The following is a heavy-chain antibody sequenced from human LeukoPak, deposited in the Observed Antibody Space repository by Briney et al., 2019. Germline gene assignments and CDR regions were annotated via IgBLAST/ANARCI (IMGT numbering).Heavy chain of an antibody. CDR3: ARPNASGYSYGYDY. CDR1: GGTFSSYA. Sequence: SVKVSCKASGGTFSSYAISWVRQAPGQGLEWMGGIIPIFGRANYAQKFQGRVTITTDESTSTAYMELSSLRSEDTAVYYCARPNASGYSYGYDYWGQGTLVTVSS. J-gene: IGHJ4*02. V-gene: IGHV1-69*05. CDR2: IIPIFGRA. D-gene: IGHD5-18*01.